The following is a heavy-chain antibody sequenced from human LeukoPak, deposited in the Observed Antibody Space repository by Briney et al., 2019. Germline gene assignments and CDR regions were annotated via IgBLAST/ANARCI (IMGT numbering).Heavy chain of an antibody. Sequence: PGGSLRLPCAASGFTFSSYAMSWVRQAPGKGLEWVSAISGSGGSTYYADSVKGRFTISRDNSKNTLYLQMNSLRAEDTAVYYCASSTYYYGSGSYYNPNWFDPWGQGTLVTVSS. CDR1: GFTFSSYA. CDR3: ASSTYYYGSGSYYNPNWFDP. J-gene: IGHJ5*02. D-gene: IGHD3-10*01. CDR2: ISGSGGST. V-gene: IGHV3-23*01.